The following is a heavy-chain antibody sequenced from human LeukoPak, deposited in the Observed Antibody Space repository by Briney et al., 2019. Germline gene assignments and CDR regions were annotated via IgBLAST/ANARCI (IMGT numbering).Heavy chain of an antibody. V-gene: IGHV3-73*01. CDR1: GFTFDDYG. Sequence: GGSLRLSCAASGFTFDDYGMSWVRQASGKGLEWVGRIRSKANSYATAYAASVKGRFTISRDDSKNTAYLQMNSLKTEDTAVYYCTRPDVDTATGGFDYWGQGTLVAVSS. J-gene: IGHJ4*02. CDR3: TRPDVDTATGGFDY. D-gene: IGHD5-18*01. CDR2: IRSKANSYAT.